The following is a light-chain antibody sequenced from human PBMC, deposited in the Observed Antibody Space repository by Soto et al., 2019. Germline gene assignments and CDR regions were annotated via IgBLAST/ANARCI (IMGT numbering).Light chain of an antibody. CDR3: SSYAGNKYV. CDR1: SSDVGGYNY. V-gene: IGLV2-8*01. CDR2: EVS. J-gene: IGLJ1*01. Sequence: QSALTQPPSASGSPGQSVTISCTGTSSDVGGYNYVSWYQQHPGKAPKLMIYEVSKRPSGVPDRFSGSKSGNTAYLTVSGLQGEDEAEYYCSSYAGNKYVFGTGTKLTVL.